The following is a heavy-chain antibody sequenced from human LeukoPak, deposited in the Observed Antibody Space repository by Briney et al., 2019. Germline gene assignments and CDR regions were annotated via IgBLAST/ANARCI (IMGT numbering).Heavy chain of an antibody. CDR2: IYYSGST. V-gene: IGHV4-39*07. CDR1: GXSISSSSYC. CDR3: ARGDRYYGSGTYYSYGMDV. D-gene: IGHD3-10*01. Sequence: SETLSLTRTVSGXSISSSSYCWGWIRQPPGKGLDWIGSIYYSGSTHHNPSLKSRVTISVDTSKNQFSLKLSSVTAADTAVYYCARGDRYYGSGTYYSYGMDVWGQGTTVTVSS. J-gene: IGHJ6*02.